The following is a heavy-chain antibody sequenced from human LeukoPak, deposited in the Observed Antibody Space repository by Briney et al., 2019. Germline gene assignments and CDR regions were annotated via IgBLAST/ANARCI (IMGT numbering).Heavy chain of an antibody. CDR3: VKDSPPRYSGSPPAY. V-gene: IGHV3-7*03. Sequence: GGSLRLSCVVSGSMFRNYWMSWLRQAPGKGPEWVANINQDGTKIFEVDFMKGRFTLSRDNAKSSLYLQMNSLRPEDSAVYYCVKDSPPRYSGSPPAYWGQGTLVTVSS. CDR1: GSMFRNYW. CDR2: INQDGTKI. J-gene: IGHJ4*02. D-gene: IGHD1-26*01.